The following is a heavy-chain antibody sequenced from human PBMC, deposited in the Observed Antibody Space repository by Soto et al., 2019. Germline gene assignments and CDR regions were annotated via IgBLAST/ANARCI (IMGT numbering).Heavy chain of an antibody. CDR2: IYYSGST. V-gene: IGHV4-31*03. CDR1: GGSISSGGYY. CDR3: AGVETGYTARVIDY. D-gene: IGHD5-18*01. J-gene: IGHJ4*02. Sequence: QVQLQESGPGLVKPSQTLSLTCTVSGGSISSGGYYWSWIRQHPGKGLEWIGYIYYSGSTYYNPSLKSRVTISVDTSKNQVSLELSSVTAAYTAVYYCAGVETGYTARVIDYWGQGTLVTVSS.